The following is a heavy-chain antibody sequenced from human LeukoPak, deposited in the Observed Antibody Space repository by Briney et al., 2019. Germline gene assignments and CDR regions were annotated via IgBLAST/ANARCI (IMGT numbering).Heavy chain of an antibody. Sequence: GGSLRLSCAASGFTFSSYAMSWVRQAPGKGLEWVSVIYSGGSTYYADSVKGRFTISRDNSKNTLYLQMNSLRAEDTAVYYCARDRPQQWLVRGQRGYYYYMDVWGKGTTVTISS. CDR3: ARDRPQQWLVRGQRGYYYYMDV. J-gene: IGHJ6*03. D-gene: IGHD6-19*01. CDR2: IYSGGST. CDR1: GFTFSSYA. V-gene: IGHV3-66*01.